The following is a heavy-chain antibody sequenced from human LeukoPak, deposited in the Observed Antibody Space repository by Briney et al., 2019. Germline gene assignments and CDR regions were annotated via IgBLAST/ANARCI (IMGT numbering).Heavy chain of an antibody. V-gene: IGHV1-18*01. J-gene: IGHJ6*03. CDR2: ISAYNGNT. Sequence: ASVKVSCKASGYTFTSYGISWVRQAPGQGLEWMGWISAYNGNTNYAQKLQGRVTMTTDTSTSTAYMELRSLRSDDTAVYYCAREKVSYYDFWSGYYNYYYYYMDVWGKGTTVAVSS. D-gene: IGHD3-3*01. CDR3: AREKVSYYDFWSGYYNYYYYYMDV. CDR1: GYTFTSYG.